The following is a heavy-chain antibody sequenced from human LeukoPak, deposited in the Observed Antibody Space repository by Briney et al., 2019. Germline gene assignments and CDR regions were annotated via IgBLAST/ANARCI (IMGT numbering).Heavy chain of an antibody. CDR1: GYTFTGYY. CDR2: INPNSGGT. CDR3: ARGRSSSPRFDP. V-gene: IGHV1-2*02. J-gene: IGHJ5*02. Sequence: ASVTVSCTASGYTFTGYYMHWVRQAPGQGLEWMGWINPNSGGTNYAQKFQGRVTMTRDTSISTAYMELSRLRSDDTAVYYCARGRSSSPRFDPWDQGTLVTVSP. D-gene: IGHD6-6*01.